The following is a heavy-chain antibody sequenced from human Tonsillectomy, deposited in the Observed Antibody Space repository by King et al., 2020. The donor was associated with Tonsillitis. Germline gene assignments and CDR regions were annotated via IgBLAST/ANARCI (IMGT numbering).Heavy chain of an antibody. Sequence: VQLVQSGAEVKKPGASVKVSCKASGYTFTSYDINWVRQATGQGLEWMGWMNPNSGNTGYAQKFQGRVTMTRNTSISTAYMELSSLRSEDTAVYYCAIWGMGTGHDYTFDAFDIWGQGTMVTVSS. CDR3: AIWGMGTGHDYTFDAFDI. J-gene: IGHJ3*02. CDR2: MNPNSGNT. D-gene: IGHD4-11*01. V-gene: IGHV1-8*01. CDR1: GYTFTSYD.